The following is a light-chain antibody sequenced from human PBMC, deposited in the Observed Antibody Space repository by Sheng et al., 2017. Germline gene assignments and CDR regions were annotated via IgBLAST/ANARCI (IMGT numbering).Light chain of an antibody. CDR1: QSISNW. Sequence: DIQMTQSPSTLSASVGDRVTITCRASQSISNWLAWYQQKPGKAPNLLIYKASSLESGVPSRFSGSGSGTEFTLTISSLQPDDFATYYCQQYNSYSRTFGQGTEGGNQT. CDR2: KAS. CDR3: QQYNSYSRT. V-gene: IGKV1-5*03. J-gene: IGKJ1*01.